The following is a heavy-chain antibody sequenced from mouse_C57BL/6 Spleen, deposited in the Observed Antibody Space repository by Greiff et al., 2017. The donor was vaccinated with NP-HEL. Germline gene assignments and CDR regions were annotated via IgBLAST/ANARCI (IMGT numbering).Heavy chain of an antibody. Sequence: QVQLQQSGAELVRPGTSVKVSCKASGYAFTNYLIEWVKQRPGQGLEWIGVINPGSGGTNYNEKFKGKATLTADKSSSTAYMQLSSLTSEDSAVYFCASLDGYPFAYWGQGTLVTVSA. CDR2: INPGSGGT. D-gene: IGHD2-3*01. V-gene: IGHV1-54*01. CDR3: ASLDGYPFAY. J-gene: IGHJ3*01. CDR1: GYAFTNYL.